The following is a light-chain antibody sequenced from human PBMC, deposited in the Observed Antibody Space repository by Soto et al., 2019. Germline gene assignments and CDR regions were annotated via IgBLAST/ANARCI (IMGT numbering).Light chain of an antibody. CDR3: QQYNSYSWT. CDR1: QSISSC. CDR2: DAS. Sequence: QVTQSPSTLSAPLGDKLPISCWASQSISSCLAWYQQKPGKAPKLLIYDASSLQSGVPSRFSGSGSGTEFTLTISSLQPDDFATYYCQQYNSYSWTFGQGTKVDIK. V-gene: IGKV1-5*01. J-gene: IGKJ1*01.